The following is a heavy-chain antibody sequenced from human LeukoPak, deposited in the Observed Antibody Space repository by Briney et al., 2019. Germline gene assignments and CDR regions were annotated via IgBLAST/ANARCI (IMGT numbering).Heavy chain of an antibody. J-gene: IGHJ4*02. CDR3: ARVLNPWFGEFAFDY. CDR1: GGSFSGYY. CDR2: IYYSGST. D-gene: IGHD3-10*01. Sequence: SETLSLTCAVYGGSFSGYYWSWIRQPPGKGLEWIGYIYYSGSTNYNPSLKSRLTISIDTSKNQISLKLTSVTAADTAVYYCARVLNPWFGEFAFDYWGQETLVTVSS. V-gene: IGHV4-59*01.